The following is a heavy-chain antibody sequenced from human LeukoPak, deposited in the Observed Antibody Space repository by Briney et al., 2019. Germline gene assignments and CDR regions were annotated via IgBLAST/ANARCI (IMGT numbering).Heavy chain of an antibody. CDR3: ARSRATMTPPYYYYGMDV. J-gene: IGHJ6*02. CDR2: INPSGGST. Sequence: GASVKVSCKASGYTFTSYYMHWVRQAPGQGLEWMGIINPSGGSTSYAQKFQGRVTMTRDTSTSTVYMELSSLRSEDTAVYYCARSRATMTPPYYYYGMDVWGQGTTVTVSS. CDR1: GYTFTSYY. V-gene: IGHV1-46*01. D-gene: IGHD3-22*01.